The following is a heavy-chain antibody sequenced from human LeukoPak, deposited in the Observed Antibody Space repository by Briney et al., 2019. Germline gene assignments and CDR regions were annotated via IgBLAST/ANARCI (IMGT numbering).Heavy chain of an antibody. CDR3: AKDLFTMVRGVLKS. J-gene: IGHJ4*02. Sequence: PGRSLRLSCAASGFTFDDYAMHWVRQAPGKGLEWVSGISWNSGSIGYADSVKGRFTISRDNAKNSPYLQMNSLRAEDTALYYCAKDLFTMVRGVLKSWGQGTLVTVSS. V-gene: IGHV3-9*01. CDR2: ISWNSGSI. D-gene: IGHD3-10*01. CDR1: GFTFDDYA.